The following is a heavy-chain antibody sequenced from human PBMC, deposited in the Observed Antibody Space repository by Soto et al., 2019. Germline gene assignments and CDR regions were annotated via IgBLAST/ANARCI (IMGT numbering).Heavy chain of an antibody. CDR3: ARMVVVPAAPFDP. CDR1: GGSISSGGYY. D-gene: IGHD2-2*01. V-gene: IGHV4-31*03. Sequence: SETLSLTCTVSGGSISSGGYYWSWIRQHPGKGLEWIGYIYYSGSTYYNPSLKSRVTISVDTSKNQFSLKLSSVTAADTAVYYCARMVVVPAAPFDPWGQGTLVTVSS. J-gene: IGHJ5*02. CDR2: IYYSGST.